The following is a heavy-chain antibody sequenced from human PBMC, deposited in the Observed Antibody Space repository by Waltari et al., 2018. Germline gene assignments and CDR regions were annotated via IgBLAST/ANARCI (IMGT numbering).Heavy chain of an antibody. D-gene: IGHD4-4*01. CDR1: GYTFTGYY. Sequence: QVQLVQSGAEVKKPGASVKVSCKASGYTFTGYYMHWVRQAPGQGLEWMGRINPNSGGTNYAQKFQGRVTMTRDTSISTAYMELSRLRSDDTAVYYCARSPSWANMTTGYNWFDPWGQGTLVTVSS. CDR3: ARSPSWANMTTGYNWFDP. J-gene: IGHJ5*02. V-gene: IGHV1-2*06. CDR2: INPNSGGT.